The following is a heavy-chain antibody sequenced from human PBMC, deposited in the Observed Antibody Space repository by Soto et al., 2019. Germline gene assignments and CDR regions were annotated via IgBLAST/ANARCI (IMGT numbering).Heavy chain of an antibody. J-gene: IGHJ4*02. Sequence: QVQLQESGPGLVKPSQTLSLTCTVSGGSISSGDYYWSWIRQPPGKGLEWIGYIYYSGSTYYNPSLKSRVTISVDTSKNQCSLKLSSVTAADTAVYYCARDEPAYCGGDCYSSKLDYWGQGTLVTVSS. D-gene: IGHD2-21*02. CDR1: GGSISSGDYY. CDR2: IYYSGST. V-gene: IGHV4-30-4*01. CDR3: ARDEPAYCGGDCYSSKLDY.